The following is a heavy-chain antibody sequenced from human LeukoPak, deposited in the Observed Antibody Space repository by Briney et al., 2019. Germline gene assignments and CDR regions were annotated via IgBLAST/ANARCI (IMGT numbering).Heavy chain of an antibody. Sequence: GGSLRLSCAASGLTVCNNYMSWVAQAPGQGLEWVSVIFSGGSTYYPDSVKGRFTISRDNSQSTLYLQMNSLRTEDTAVYYCARDPVWFGELTYYYYDMDVWGQGTTVTVSS. D-gene: IGHD3-10*01. CDR1: GLTVCNNY. V-gene: IGHV3-66*02. J-gene: IGHJ6*02. CDR2: IFSGGST. CDR3: ARDPVWFGELTYYYYDMDV.